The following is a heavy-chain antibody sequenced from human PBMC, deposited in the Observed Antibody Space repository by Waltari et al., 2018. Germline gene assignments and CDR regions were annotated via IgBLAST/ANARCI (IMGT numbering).Heavy chain of an antibody. Sequence: QVQLVQSGAEVKKPGSSVKVSCKASGGTFSSYAISWVRQAPGQGLEWMGGIFPIFGTANYGQKFQVRVTITADESTSTAYMERSSLRSEDTAVYYCAWGWLRPKNYFDYWGQGTLVTLSS. CDR1: GGTFSSYA. CDR2: IFPIFGTA. J-gene: IGHJ4*02. V-gene: IGHV1-69*12. D-gene: IGHD5-12*01. CDR3: AWGWLRPKNYFDY.